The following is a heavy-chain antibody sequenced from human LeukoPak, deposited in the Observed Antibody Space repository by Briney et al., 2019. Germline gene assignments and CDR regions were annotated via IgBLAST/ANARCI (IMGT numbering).Heavy chain of an antibody. CDR2: IYYSGST. CDR1: GGSISSYY. CDR3: ARVATAGYDAFDI. Sequence: SETLSLTCTVSGGSISSYYWSWIRQPPGKGLEWIGYIYYSGSTNYNPSLKSRVTISVDTSKNQFSLKLSSVTAADTAVYYCARVATAGYDAFDIWGQGTMVTVSS. J-gene: IGHJ3*02. D-gene: IGHD2-21*02. V-gene: IGHV4-59*01.